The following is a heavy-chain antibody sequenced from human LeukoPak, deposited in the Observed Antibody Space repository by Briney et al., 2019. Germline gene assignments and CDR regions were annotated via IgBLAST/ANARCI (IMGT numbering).Heavy chain of an antibody. CDR3: AKRYIGNYYFDY. D-gene: IGHD3-16*02. CDR1: GFTFSTYA. CDR2: IRGSTTTT. V-gene: IGHV3-23*01. J-gene: IGHJ4*02. Sequence: PGGFLRLSCAASGFTFSTYAMSWVRQAPGKGLEWVSTIRGSTTTTLYADSVKGRFTISRDNSKDTLYLQMNSLRAEDTAVYYCAKRYIGNYYFDYWGQGTLVTVSS.